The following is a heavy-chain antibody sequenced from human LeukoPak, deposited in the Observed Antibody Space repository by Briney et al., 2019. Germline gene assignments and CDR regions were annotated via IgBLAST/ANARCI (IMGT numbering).Heavy chain of an antibody. Sequence: SETLSLTCTVSGGSISSYYWSWIRQPAGKGLEWIGRIYTSGSTNYNPSLKSRDTMSVDTSKNQFSLKLSSVTAADTAVYYCARGARSYYYDSSGPDSEYFQHWGQGTLVTVSS. CDR2: IYTSGST. J-gene: IGHJ1*01. CDR3: ARGARSYYYDSSGPDSEYFQH. D-gene: IGHD3-22*01. CDR1: GGSISSYY. V-gene: IGHV4-4*07.